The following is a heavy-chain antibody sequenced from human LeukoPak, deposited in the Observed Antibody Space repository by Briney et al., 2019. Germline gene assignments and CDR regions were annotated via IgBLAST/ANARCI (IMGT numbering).Heavy chain of an antibody. CDR3: ARAPGIQLWKFDY. CDR2: ISYVGSNK. V-gene: IGHV3-30-3*01. Sequence: GGSLRLSCAASGFTFSSYAMHWVRQAPGKGLKWVAVISYVGSNKYYADSVKGRFTISRDNSKNTLYLQMNSLRAEDTAVYYCARAPGIQLWKFDYWGQGTLVTVSS. D-gene: IGHD5-18*01. CDR1: GFTFSSYA. J-gene: IGHJ4*02.